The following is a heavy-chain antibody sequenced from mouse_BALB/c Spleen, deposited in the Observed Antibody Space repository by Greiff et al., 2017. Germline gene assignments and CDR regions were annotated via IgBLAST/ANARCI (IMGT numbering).Heavy chain of an antibody. CDR1: GDSITSCY. CDR2: ISYSGST. Sequence: DVQLQESGPSLVKPSQTLSLTCSVTGDSITSCYWNWIRKFPGNKLEYMGYISYSGSTYYNPSLKSRISITRDPSKNQYYLQLNSVTTEDTATYYCARSHGGMDYWGQGTAVTVSS. V-gene: IGHV3-8*02. D-gene: IGHD1-2*01. J-gene: IGHJ4*01. CDR3: ARSHGGMDY.